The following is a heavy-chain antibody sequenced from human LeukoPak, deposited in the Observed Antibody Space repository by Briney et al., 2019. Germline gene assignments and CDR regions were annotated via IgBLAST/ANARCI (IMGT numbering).Heavy chain of an antibody. J-gene: IGHJ4*02. CDR1: GGSISSYY. Sequence: SETLSLTCTVSGGSISSYYWSWIRQPPGKGLERIGFIYYSGSTNYNPSLKSRVTISVDTSKNQFSLKLSSVTAADTAVYYCARARDGYNYWLEYWGQGTLVTVSS. CDR2: IYYSGST. V-gene: IGHV4-59*01. CDR3: ARARDGYNYWLEY. D-gene: IGHD5-24*01.